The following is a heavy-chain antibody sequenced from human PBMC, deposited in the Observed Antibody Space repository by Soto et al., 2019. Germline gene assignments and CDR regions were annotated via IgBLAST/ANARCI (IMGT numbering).Heavy chain of an antibody. Sequence: QVQLAESGGGLVKPGGSLRLSCAACGFTFDNYYMSWIRQAPGKGLEWISYISSNDGTTYYADSLKGRFTISRDNAKNSLYLQMNSLRAEDTAVYYCAREINYSRYPRVIDFWGQGTLVTVSS. CDR3: AREINYSRYPRVIDF. CDR2: ISSNDGTT. D-gene: IGHD1-7*01. J-gene: IGHJ4*02. CDR1: GFTFDNYY. V-gene: IGHV3-11*01.